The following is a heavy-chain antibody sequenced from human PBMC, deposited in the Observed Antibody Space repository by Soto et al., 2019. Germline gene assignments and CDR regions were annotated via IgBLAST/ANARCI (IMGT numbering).Heavy chain of an antibody. V-gene: IGHV3-33*01. CDR2: IWYDGSNK. J-gene: IGHJ6*02. CDR1: GFTFSSYG. Sequence: GGSLRLSCAASGFTFSSYGMNWVRQAPGKGLKWVAVIWYDGSNKYYADSVKGRFTISRDNSKNTLYLQMNSLRAEDTAVYYCARAYAVAATGPDYYYRMDVWGQGTTVTVSS. D-gene: IGHD2-15*01. CDR3: ARAYAVAATGPDYYYRMDV.